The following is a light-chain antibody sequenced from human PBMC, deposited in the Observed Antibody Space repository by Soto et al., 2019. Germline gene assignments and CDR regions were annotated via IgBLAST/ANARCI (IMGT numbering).Light chain of an antibody. V-gene: IGKV2-28*01. CDR3: MQALQTPRT. CDR2: LAS. Sequence: EIVMTQSPLSLTVTPGEPASISCKSSQSLQHNNGNTLLDWYMQKPGQSPQLLIYLASRRAPGAPDRVSGSGSGTDFTLRISTVEDDDAAIYYCMQALQTPRTFGQGTKLEI. J-gene: IGKJ1*01. CDR1: QSLQHNNGNTL.